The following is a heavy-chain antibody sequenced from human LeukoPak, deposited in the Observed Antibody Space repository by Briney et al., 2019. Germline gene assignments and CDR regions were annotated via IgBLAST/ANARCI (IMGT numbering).Heavy chain of an antibody. D-gene: IGHD2-15*01. V-gene: IGHV4-59*01. CDR2: IYYSGST. Sequence: PSETLSLTCTVSGGSISSYYWSWIRQPPGKGLEWIGYIYYSGSTNYNPSLKSRVTISVDTSKNQFSLKLSSVTATDTAVYYCARDYCSGGSCYFDYWGQGTLATVSS. CDR1: GGSISSYY. CDR3: ARDYCSGGSCYFDY. J-gene: IGHJ4*02.